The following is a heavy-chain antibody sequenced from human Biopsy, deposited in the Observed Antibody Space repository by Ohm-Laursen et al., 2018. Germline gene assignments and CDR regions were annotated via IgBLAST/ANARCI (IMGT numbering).Heavy chain of an antibody. CDR1: GFSLNTRGMS. D-gene: IGHD2-2*02. CDR3: ARIPILVVPAAIVYRHRRHLQGLDV. V-gene: IGHV2-70*16. J-gene: IGHJ6*02. CDR2: IDWDDAK. Sequence: TQTPTLTCTLSGFSLNTRGMSVTWIRQPPGKALEWLARIDWDDAKFYNGSLKTRLTISKDTSENHVVLTLSDVDPVDTATYYCARIPILVVPAAIVYRHRRHLQGLDVWGQGTTVIVSS.